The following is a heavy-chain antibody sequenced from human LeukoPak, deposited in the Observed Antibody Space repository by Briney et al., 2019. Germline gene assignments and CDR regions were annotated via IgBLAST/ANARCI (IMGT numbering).Heavy chain of an antibody. CDR2: ISSSSSYI. CDR3: ARAGDYGDYFDY. J-gene: IGHJ4*02. V-gene: IGHV3-21*01. D-gene: IGHD4-17*01. CDR1: GFTFSSYS. Sequence: KPGGSLRLSCAASGFTFSSYSMNWVRQAPGKGLEWVSSISSSSSYIYYADSVKGRFTISRDNAKNSLYLQMNSLRAEDTAVHYCARAGDYGDYFDYWGQGTLVTVSS.